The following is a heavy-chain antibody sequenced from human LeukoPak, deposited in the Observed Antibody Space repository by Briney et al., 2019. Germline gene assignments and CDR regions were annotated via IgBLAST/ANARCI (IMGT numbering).Heavy chain of an antibody. D-gene: IGHD2-2*01. Sequence: GGSLRLSCEASGFTFSGYGMHWVRQGPGKGLEWVAATSYDESEKYYGDSVKGRFTISRDNSKNTLYLQMNSLRSEDTAVYYCANSKVPRESCSATSCYAGFGAFDIWGHGTMVTVSS. CDR2: TSYDESEK. CDR1: GFTFSGYG. J-gene: IGHJ3*02. CDR3: ANSKVPRESCSATSCYAGFGAFDI. V-gene: IGHV3-30*18.